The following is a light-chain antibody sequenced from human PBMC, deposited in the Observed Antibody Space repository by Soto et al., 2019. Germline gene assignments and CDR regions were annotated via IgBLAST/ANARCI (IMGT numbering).Light chain of an antibody. CDR3: EHYSAARGT. CDR2: EVS. J-gene: IGKJ1*01. CDR1: KSINKW. Sequence: DILLIQSPCTLAASVGDIDIGGCRASKSINKWLAWYQHKPGKAPNLLIYEVSTLHSGVPSRFSGSGSGTEFNLTIRSLRPDDFATSYCEHYSAARGTFGQGTKVDIK. V-gene: IGKV1-5*03.